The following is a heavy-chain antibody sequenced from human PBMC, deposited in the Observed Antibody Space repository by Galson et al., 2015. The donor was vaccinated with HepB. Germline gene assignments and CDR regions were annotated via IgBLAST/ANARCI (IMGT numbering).Heavy chain of an antibody. Sequence: SLRLSCAASGFTFSSYAMHWVRQAPGKGLEWVAVISYDGSNKYYADSVKGRFTISRDNSKNTLYLQMNSLRAEDTAVYYCARDRWSQGPGYYYYGMDVWGQGTTVTVSS. D-gene: IGHD4-23*01. CDR2: ISYDGSNK. J-gene: IGHJ6*02. CDR1: GFTFSSYA. CDR3: ARDRWSQGPGYYYYGMDV. V-gene: IGHV3-30*04.